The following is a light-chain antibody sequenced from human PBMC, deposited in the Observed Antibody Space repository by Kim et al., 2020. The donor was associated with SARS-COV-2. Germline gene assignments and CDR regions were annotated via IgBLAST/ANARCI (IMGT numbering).Light chain of an antibody. V-gene: IGLV3-19*01. CDR1: SLRTYY. CDR3: NSRDNSGDHVV. J-gene: IGLJ3*02. CDR2: GKN. Sequence: ALGQTVRITCQGDSLRTYYASWYQQKPGQAPILVIYGKNNRPSGIPDRFSGSSSGNTASLTVTGAQAVDEADYYCNSRDNSGDHVVFGGGTQLTAL.